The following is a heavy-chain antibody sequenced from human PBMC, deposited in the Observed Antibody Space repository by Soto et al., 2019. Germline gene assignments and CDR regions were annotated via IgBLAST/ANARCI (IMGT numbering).Heavy chain of an antibody. CDR2: IYYSGST. Sequence: SETLSLTCTVSGGSISSYYWSWIRQPPGKGLEWIGYIYYSGSTNYNPSLKSRVTISVDTSKNQFSLKLSSVTAADTAVYYCARGGIVVVPAAIRAFDIWGQGTMVTVSS. CDR3: ARGGIVVVPAAIRAFDI. J-gene: IGHJ3*02. CDR1: GGSISSYY. D-gene: IGHD2-2*01. V-gene: IGHV4-59*01.